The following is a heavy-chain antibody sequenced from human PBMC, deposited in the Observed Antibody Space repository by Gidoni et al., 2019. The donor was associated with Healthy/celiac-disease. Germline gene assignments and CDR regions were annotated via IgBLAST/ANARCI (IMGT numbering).Heavy chain of an antibody. CDR2: IYYSGST. Sequence: QLQLQESGPGLVKPSETLSLTCTVSGGSISSSSYYWGWIRQTPGKGLEGIGSIYYSGSTYYTPSLKSRVTISVDTSKNQFSLKLSSVTAADTAVYYCAGGATIYYFDYWGQGTLVTVSS. J-gene: IGHJ4*02. D-gene: IGHD5-12*01. CDR3: AGGATIYYFDY. CDR1: GGSISSSSYY. V-gene: IGHV4-39*01.